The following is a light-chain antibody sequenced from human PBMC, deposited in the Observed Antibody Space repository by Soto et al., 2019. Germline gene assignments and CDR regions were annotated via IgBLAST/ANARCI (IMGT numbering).Light chain of an antibody. CDR2: AVS. J-gene: IGLJ2*01. Sequence: QSALTQPASVSGSHGQSITISCTGTSSDVGDHNSVSWYQQQPGKAPKLMIYAVSNRPSGVSNRFSGSKSGNTASLTISGLQAEDEADSYCSSYTTSTTVIFGGGTKLPVL. CDR3: SSYTTSTTVI. V-gene: IGLV2-14*03. CDR1: SSDVGDHNS.